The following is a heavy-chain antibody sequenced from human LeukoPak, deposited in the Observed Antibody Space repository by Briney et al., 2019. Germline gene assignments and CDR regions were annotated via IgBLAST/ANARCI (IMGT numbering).Heavy chain of an antibody. V-gene: IGHV3-53*01. D-gene: IGHD3-22*01. Sequence: GGSLRLSCAASGFTVSSNYMSWVRQAPGKGLEWVSVIYSGGSTYHADSVKGRFTISRDNPKNTPYLQMNSLRAEDTAVYYCARVWYYDSSGYSTYFDYWGQGTLVTVSS. J-gene: IGHJ4*02. CDR1: GFTVSSNY. CDR2: IYSGGST. CDR3: ARVWYYDSSGYSTYFDY.